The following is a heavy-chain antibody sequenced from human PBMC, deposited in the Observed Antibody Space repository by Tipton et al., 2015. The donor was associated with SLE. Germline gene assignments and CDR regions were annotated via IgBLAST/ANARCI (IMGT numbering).Heavy chain of an antibody. CDR2: FYAGGST. Sequence: TLSLTCSVSGVSISTSCYYWGWIRHSPGEGVGWGGSFYAGGSTYYPPSLKSRASISADATKNHFSLKLNSVTAADTAVYYCATNGHGETYEFFTEYLRHWGQGTLVTVSS. CDR3: ATNGHGETYEFFTEYLRH. D-gene: IGHD5-12*01. J-gene: IGHJ1*01. V-gene: IGHV4-39*02. CDR1: GVSISTSCYY.